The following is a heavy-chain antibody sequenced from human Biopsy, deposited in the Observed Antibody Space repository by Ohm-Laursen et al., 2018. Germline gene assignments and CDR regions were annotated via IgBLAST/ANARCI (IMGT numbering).Heavy chain of an antibody. D-gene: IGHD2-8*01. Sequence: SLRLSCAASGFTFSTYWMTWVRQAPGKGLEWVAAIWYDGSNKNYADSVKCRFTISRDNSKNTLYLQMNSLRGEDTAVYYCAKCMTGGSNYYFHHCGQGTLVTVSS. CDR2: IWYDGSNK. V-gene: IGHV3-33*06. J-gene: IGHJ4*02. CDR1: GFTFSTYW. CDR3: AKCMTGGSNYYFHH.